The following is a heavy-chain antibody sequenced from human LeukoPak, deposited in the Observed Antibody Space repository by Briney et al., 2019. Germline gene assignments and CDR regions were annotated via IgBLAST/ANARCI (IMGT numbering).Heavy chain of an antibody. D-gene: IGHD7-27*01. V-gene: IGHV4-38-2*02. CDR1: GYSISSGYY. CDR2: IYHSGST. J-gene: IGHJ6*03. Sequence: QASETLSLTCTVSGYSISSGYYWGWIRQPPGKGLEWIGSIYHSGSTYYNPSLKSRVTISVDTSKNQFSLKLSSVTAADTAAYYCARDLGYYYYYMDVWGKGTTVTVSS. CDR3: ARDLGYYYYYMDV.